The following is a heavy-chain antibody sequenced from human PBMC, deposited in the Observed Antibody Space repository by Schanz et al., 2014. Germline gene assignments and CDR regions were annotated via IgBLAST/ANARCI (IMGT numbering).Heavy chain of an antibody. CDR3: ASAPSAYYSETSCLGTWFDY. CDR2: INPSGGGT. V-gene: IGHV1-46*03. CDR1: GYTFVSYS. Sequence: QVQLVQSGAEVKKPGASVKVSCKASGYTFVSYSMHWVRQAPGQGLEWMGIINPSGGGTSYALRFQDRVTVTRDTARSTVYMELSSLRAEDTAVYYCASAPSAYYSETSCLGTWFDYWGQGTLVTVSS. J-gene: IGHJ4*02. D-gene: IGHD2-2*01.